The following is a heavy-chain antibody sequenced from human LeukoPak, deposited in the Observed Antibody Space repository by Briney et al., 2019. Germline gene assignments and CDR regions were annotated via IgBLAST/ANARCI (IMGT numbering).Heavy chain of an antibody. CDR2: ISSSSSYI. V-gene: IGHV3-21*01. J-gene: IGHJ6*02. CDR3: ARDYCSSTSCYIYYGMDV. D-gene: IGHD2-2*02. CDR1: GFTFSSYS. Sequence: GGSLRLSCAASGFTFSSYSMNWVRQAPGKGLEWVSSISSSSSYIYYADSVKGRFTISRDNAKNSLYLQMNSLRAEDTAVYYCARDYCSSTSCYIYYGMDVWGQGTTVTVSS.